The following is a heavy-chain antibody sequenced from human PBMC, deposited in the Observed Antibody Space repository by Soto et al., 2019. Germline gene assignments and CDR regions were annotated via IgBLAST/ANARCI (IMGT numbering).Heavy chain of an antibody. CDR1: GYSFTNNG. J-gene: IGHJ5*02. V-gene: IGHV1-8*01. Sequence: ASVKVSCKASGYSFTNNGVSWVRQATGQGLEWMGWMNPGSGDTGYAQKFQGRATMTRDISIATAYMELSSLRSDDTAIYYCARMETFGSLNWFDPWGQGTLVTVSS. D-gene: IGHD3-16*01. CDR3: ARMETFGSLNWFDP. CDR2: MNPGSGDT.